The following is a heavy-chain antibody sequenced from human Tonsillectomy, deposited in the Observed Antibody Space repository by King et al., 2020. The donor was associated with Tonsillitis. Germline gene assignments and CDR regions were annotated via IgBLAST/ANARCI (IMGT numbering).Heavy chain of an antibody. CDR1: GGTFSSYD. CDR2: IIPLFGTA. D-gene: IGHD2-15*01. Sequence: VQLVESGAEVKKPGSSVKVSCKASGGTFSSYDITWVRQAPGQGLEWMGGIIPLFGTANYAQKLQGRVTITADESTSTAYRGLSSLRSEDTAVYYCARGGGSPHSGLAVWGQGTTVIVSS. CDR3: ARGGGSPHSGLAV. V-gene: IGHV1-69*01. J-gene: IGHJ6*02.